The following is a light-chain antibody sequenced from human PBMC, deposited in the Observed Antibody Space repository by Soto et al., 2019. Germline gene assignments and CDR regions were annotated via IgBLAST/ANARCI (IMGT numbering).Light chain of an antibody. V-gene: IGLV4-69*01. Sequence: QPVLTQSPSASASLGASVKLTCTLSSGHSSYAIAWHQHQPGKGPRYLMNLNSDGSHTKGDGIPDRFSGSSSGAERYLTISSLQSEDEADYYCQTWATGIRVFGGGTKLTVL. CDR2: LNSDGSH. CDR3: QTWATGIRV. J-gene: IGLJ3*02. CDR1: SGHSSYA.